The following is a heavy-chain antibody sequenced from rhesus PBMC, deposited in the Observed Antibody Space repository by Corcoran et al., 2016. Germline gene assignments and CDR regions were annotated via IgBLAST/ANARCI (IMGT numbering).Heavy chain of an antibody. J-gene: IGHJ4*01. D-gene: IGHD2-27*01. CDR2: IYGNSAST. CDR1: GASISGYYY. CDR3: ARSIVVVFTANDY. V-gene: IGHV4-143*01. Sequence: QVQLQESGPGLVQTSETLPLTCAVSGASISGYYYWSLIRQPPGKGLEWIGSIYGNSASTYYNPSRKSRGNISKDTSKNQFSLKLSSVTAAYTAVYYCARSIVVVFTANDYWGQGVLVTVSS.